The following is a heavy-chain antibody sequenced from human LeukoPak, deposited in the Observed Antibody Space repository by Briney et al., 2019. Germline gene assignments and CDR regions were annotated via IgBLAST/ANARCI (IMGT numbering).Heavy chain of an antibody. J-gene: IGHJ4*02. D-gene: IGHD4-17*01. CDR2: ISGSGGST. Sequence: GGSLRLSCAASGFTFSSYAMSWVRQAPGKGLEWVSAISGSGGSTYYADSVKGRFTISRDNSKNTLYLQMNSLRAEDTAVYYCAKDGRGDYPRVYYFDYWGQGTLVTVSS. CDR1: GFTFSSYA. CDR3: AKDGRGDYPRVYYFDY. V-gene: IGHV3-23*01.